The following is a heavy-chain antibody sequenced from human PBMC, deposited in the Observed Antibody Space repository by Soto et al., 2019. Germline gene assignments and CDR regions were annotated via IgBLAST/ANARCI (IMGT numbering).Heavy chain of an antibody. CDR1: GFTVSTNY. D-gene: IGHD3-16*01. CDR3: ARGEPHHYFDY. Sequence: EVQLVESGGGLVQPGGSLRLSCAASGFTVSTNYMNWVHQAPGKGLEWVSVIYSGGSTYYADSVKGRFTISRDNSKNTLFLQMNSLRVEDTAVYYCARGEPHHYFDYWGQGTLVTVSS. CDR2: IYSGGST. V-gene: IGHV3-66*01. J-gene: IGHJ4*02.